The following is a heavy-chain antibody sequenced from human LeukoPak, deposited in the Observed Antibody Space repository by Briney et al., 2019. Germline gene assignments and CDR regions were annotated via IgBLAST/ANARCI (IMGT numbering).Heavy chain of an antibody. CDR1: GYTFTSYD. Sequence: ASVKVSCKASGYTFTSYDINWVRQATGQGLEWMGWISAYNGNTNYAQKLQGRVTMTTDTSTSTAYMELRSLRSDDTAVYYCARDLRGILDYWGQGTLVTVSS. CDR2: ISAYNGNT. CDR3: ARDLRGILDY. J-gene: IGHJ4*02. D-gene: IGHD6-13*01. V-gene: IGHV1-18*01.